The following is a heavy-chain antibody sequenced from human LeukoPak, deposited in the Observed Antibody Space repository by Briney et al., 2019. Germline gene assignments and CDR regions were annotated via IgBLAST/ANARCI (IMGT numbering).Heavy chain of an antibody. CDR1: GFTFSSYS. J-gene: IGHJ4*02. Sequence: GGSLRLSCVASGFTFSSYSMNWVRQAPGKGLEWVSSITRSSYIYYADSVKGRFTISRDNSKNTLYLQMNSLRAEDTAVYYCANSKDIVVVPALGDYWGQGTLVTVSS. V-gene: IGHV3-21*04. CDR2: ITRSSYI. CDR3: ANSKDIVVVPALGDY. D-gene: IGHD2-2*01.